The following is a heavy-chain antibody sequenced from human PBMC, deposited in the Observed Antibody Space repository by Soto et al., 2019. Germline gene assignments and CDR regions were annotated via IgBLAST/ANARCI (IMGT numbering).Heavy chain of an antibody. CDR3: ARDFWEYYDSSGSTDY. D-gene: IGHD3-22*01. Sequence: GGSLRLSCAASGFTFSSYWMSWVRQAPGKGLEWVANIKQDGSEKYYVDSVKGRFTISRDNAKNSLYLQMNSLRAEDTAVYYCARDFWEYYDSSGSTDYWGQGTLVTVSS. CDR1: GFTFSSYW. V-gene: IGHV3-7*01. CDR2: IKQDGSEK. J-gene: IGHJ4*02.